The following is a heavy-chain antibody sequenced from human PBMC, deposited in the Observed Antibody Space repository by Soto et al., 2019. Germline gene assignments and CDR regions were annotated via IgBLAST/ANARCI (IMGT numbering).Heavy chain of an antibody. Sequence: GESLTISCRGSGYSFASYWISWVRQMPGKGLEWMGRIDPSDSYTNYSPSFQGHVTISADKSISTAYLQWSSLKASDTAMYYCARRDRTDIVVVPADYGMDVWGQGTTVTVSS. CDR3: ARRDRTDIVVVPADYGMDV. CDR1: GYSFASYW. V-gene: IGHV5-10-1*01. D-gene: IGHD2-2*01. CDR2: IDPSDSYT. J-gene: IGHJ6*02.